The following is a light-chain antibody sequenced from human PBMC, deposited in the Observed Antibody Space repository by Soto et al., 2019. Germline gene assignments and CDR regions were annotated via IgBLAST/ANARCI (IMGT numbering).Light chain of an antibody. CDR1: DTISDNY. CDR3: QQTFQTPYA. CDR2: AAS. J-gene: IGKJ2*01. Sequence: DIQMTQSPSSLSAGVGDRVTITCRTSDTISDNYLSWYYQKPGNAPKLLVYAASILRSGVPSRFTGGGSGTDFTLTITSVELEDFGIYFCQQTFQTPYAFGEGTKLEI. V-gene: IGKV1-39*01.